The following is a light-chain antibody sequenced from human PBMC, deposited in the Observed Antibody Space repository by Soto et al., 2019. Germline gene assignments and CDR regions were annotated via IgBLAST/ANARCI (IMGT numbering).Light chain of an antibody. J-gene: IGKJ2*01. V-gene: IGKV1-39*01. CDR1: QSIGKY. CDR3: QQSYSTPYT. Sequence: DIPMTQSPSSLPASVGDRLTITCRASQSIGKYLNWYQQKPGKAPKLLIHAASSLQSGVPSRFSGSGSGTDFTLIISSLQPEDFATYYCQQSYSTPYTFGQGTKLEIK. CDR2: AAS.